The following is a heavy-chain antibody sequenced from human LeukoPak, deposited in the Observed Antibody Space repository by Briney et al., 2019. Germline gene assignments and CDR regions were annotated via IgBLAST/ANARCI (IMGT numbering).Heavy chain of an antibody. D-gene: IGHD3-22*01. J-gene: IGHJ5*02. CDR2: IYTSGSA. CDR3: ARVWYYYDSSGYPWFDP. CDR1: GGSISSYY. Sequence: SETLSLTCTESGGSISSYYWSWIRQPAGEGLEWIGRIYTSGSANYNPSLKSRVTMSVDTSENQFSLKLSSVTVADTAVYYCARVWYYYDSSGYPWFDPWGQGTLVTVSS. V-gene: IGHV4-4*07.